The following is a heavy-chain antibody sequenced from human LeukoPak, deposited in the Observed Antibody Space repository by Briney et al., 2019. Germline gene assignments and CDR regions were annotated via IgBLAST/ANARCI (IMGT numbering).Heavy chain of an antibody. CDR2: ISSSSSYI. CDR3: AREPEGLLSWFDP. D-gene: IGHD1-14*01. CDR1: GFTFSSYS. J-gene: IGHJ5*02. Sequence: GGSLRLSCAASGFTFSSYSMNWVRQAPGKGLEWVSSISSSSSYIYYADSVKGRFTIPRDNAKNSLYLQMNSLRAEDTAVYYCAREPEGLLSWFDPWGQGTLVTVSS. V-gene: IGHV3-21*01.